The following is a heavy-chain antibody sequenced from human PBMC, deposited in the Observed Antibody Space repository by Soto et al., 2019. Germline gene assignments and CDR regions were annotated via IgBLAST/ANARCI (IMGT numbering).Heavy chain of an antibody. CDR3: TTTVPRLFVVLYYYYGMDV. D-gene: IGHD2-21*01. Sequence: GGSLRLSCAASGFTFSDAWMNWVRQAPGKGLEWVGRIKSKTDGGTTDYAAPVKGRFTISRDDSKNTLYLQMNSLKTEDTAVYYCTTTVPRLFVVLYYYYGMDVWGQGTTVTVSS. J-gene: IGHJ6*02. CDR2: IKSKTDGGTT. CDR1: GFTFSDAW. V-gene: IGHV3-15*07.